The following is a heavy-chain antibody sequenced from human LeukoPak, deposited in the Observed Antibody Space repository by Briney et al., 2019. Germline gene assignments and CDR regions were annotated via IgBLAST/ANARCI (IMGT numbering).Heavy chain of an antibody. J-gene: IGHJ4*02. CDR1: GYSISRGYY. CDR3: ARVGDTAGTTWSFDY. CDR2: IYHSGST. V-gene: IGHV4-38-2*02. D-gene: IGHD5-18*01. Sequence: SETLSLTCTVSGYSISRGYYWGWIRPPPGKGLEWIGSIYHSGSTYYNPSLKSRVTISVDTSKNQFSLKLSSVTAADTAVYYCARVGDTAGTTWSFDYWGQGTLVTVSS.